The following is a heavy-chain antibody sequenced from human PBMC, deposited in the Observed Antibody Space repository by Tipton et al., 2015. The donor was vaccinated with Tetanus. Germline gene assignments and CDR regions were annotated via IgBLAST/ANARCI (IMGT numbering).Heavy chain of an antibody. J-gene: IGHJ1*01. V-gene: IGHV4-59*07. CDR2: VYYTGDT. CDR3: AGVTAQCTELYFEH. CDR1: GGSFSGNY. D-gene: IGHD2-8*02. Sequence: TLSLTCDVYGGSFSGNYWSWIRQPPGKGLEWVGYVYYTGDTNYNPSLKSRVTISMDRSENQISLKMTSVTAADTAVYYCAGVTAQCTELYFEHWGQGTQVTVSS.